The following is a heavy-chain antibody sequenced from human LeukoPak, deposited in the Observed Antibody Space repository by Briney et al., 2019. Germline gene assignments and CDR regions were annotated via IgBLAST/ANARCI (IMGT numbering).Heavy chain of an antibody. CDR1: GGSISSGGYS. D-gene: IGHD3-3*01. V-gene: IGHV4-30-2*01. Sequence: SETLSLTCAVSGGSISSGGYSWSWLRQPPGKGLEWIGYIYHSGSTYYNPSLKSRVTISVDRSKNQFSLKLSSVTAADTAVYYCARSITIFGVATPNWFDPWGQGTLVTVSS. CDR3: ARSITIFGVATPNWFDP. J-gene: IGHJ5*02. CDR2: IYHSGST.